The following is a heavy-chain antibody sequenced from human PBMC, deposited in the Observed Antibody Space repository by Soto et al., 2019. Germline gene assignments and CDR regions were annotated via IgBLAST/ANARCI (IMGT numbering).Heavy chain of an antibody. J-gene: IGHJ6*02. Sequence: GGSLRLSCAASGFTFSSYGMHWVRQAPGKGLEWVAVISYDGSNKYYADSVKGRFTISRDNSKNTLYLQMNSLRAEDTAVYYCAKVGTAMAVYYYGMDVWGQGTTVTV. D-gene: IGHD5-18*01. V-gene: IGHV3-30*18. CDR3: AKVGTAMAVYYYGMDV. CDR2: ISYDGSNK. CDR1: GFTFSSYG.